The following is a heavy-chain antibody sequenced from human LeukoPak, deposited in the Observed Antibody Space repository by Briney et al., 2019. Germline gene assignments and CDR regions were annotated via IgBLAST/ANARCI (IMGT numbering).Heavy chain of an antibody. CDR3: ARAGDYGDYVGWFDP. D-gene: IGHD4-17*01. J-gene: IGHJ5*02. V-gene: IGHV4-4*07. CDR2: IHTSGST. CDR1: GGSISSYY. Sequence: SETLSLTCTVSGGSISSYYWSWIRQPARKGLEWIGRIHTSGSTNYNPSLKSRVTMSVDTSKNQFFLKLSSVTAADTAVYYCARAGDYGDYVGWFDPWGQGTLVTVSS.